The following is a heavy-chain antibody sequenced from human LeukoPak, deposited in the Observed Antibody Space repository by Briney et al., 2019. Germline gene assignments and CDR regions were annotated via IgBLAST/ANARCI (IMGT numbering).Heavy chain of an antibody. D-gene: IGHD6-13*01. CDR2: IYHTGST. CDR3: AKDSQTSWGSSWLWFLDS. CDR1: SYSISSGYY. J-gene: IGHJ4*02. V-gene: IGHV4-38-2*02. Sequence: PSETLSLTCTVSSYSISSGYYWGWIRQPPGKGLEWIGSIYHTGSTYYNPSLKSRVTISVDTSKNQFSLKLNSVTAADTAVYYCAKDSQTSWGSSWLWFLDSWGQGTPVTVSS.